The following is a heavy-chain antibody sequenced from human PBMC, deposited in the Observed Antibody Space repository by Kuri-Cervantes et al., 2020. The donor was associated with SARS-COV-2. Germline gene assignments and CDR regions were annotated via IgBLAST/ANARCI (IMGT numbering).Heavy chain of an antibody. Sequence: GESLKISCAASGFTFSNYAMYWVRQAPGKGLEYVSAISSNGDSTYYADSVKGRFTMSRDNSKNTLYRQMGSLRAEDMAVYYCARVSRSGYLDYWGQGTRVTVSS. CDR3: ARVSRSGYLDY. CDR2: ISSNGDST. CDR1: GFTFSNYA. J-gene: IGHJ4*02. D-gene: IGHD3-3*01. V-gene: IGHV3-64*02.